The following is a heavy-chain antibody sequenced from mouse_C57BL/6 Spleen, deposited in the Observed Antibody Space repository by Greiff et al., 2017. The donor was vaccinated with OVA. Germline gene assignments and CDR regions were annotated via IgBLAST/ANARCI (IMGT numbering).Heavy chain of an antibody. D-gene: IGHD2-4*01. CDR1: GYSITSGYY. Sequence: EVKLMESGPGLVKPSQSLSLTCSVTGYSITSGYYWNWIRQFPGNKLEWMGYISYDGSNNYNPSLKNRISITRDTSKNQFFLKLNSVTTEDTATYYCARGGEDYDGGYYYAMDYWGQGTSVTVSS. J-gene: IGHJ4*01. CDR3: ARGGEDYDGGYYYAMDY. V-gene: IGHV3-6*01. CDR2: ISYDGSN.